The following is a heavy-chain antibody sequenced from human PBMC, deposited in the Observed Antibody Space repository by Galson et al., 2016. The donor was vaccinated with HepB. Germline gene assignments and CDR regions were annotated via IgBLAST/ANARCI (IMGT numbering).Heavy chain of an antibody. CDR2: ISAYSGNP. D-gene: IGHD2-2*01. CDR3: ARTMEVVVVPAARQDFDY. Sequence: SVKVSCKASGYTFTLYGISWVRQAPGQGLEWMGWISAYSGNPNYAQKFQGRVTMTTDTSTSTAYMEVRSLRSDDTAVYYCARTMEVVVVPAARQDFDYWGQGTLGTVAS. V-gene: IGHV1-18*01. J-gene: IGHJ4*02. CDR1: GYTFTLYG.